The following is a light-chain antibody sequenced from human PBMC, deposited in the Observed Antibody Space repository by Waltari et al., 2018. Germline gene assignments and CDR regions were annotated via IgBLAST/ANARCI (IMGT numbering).Light chain of an antibody. CDR3: QQYNSYPYT. J-gene: IGKJ2*01. Sequence: DIQMTQSPSTLSASVGDRVNITCRASHSITTWLAWYQQKQGKAPKLLIYKASNLESGVPSRFSGSGSGTDFTFTLSSLQPDDFATYYCQQYNSYPYTFGQGTRLEIK. V-gene: IGKV1-5*03. CDR2: KAS. CDR1: HSITTW.